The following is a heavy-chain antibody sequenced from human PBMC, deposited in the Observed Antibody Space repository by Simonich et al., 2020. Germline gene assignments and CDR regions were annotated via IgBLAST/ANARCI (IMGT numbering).Heavy chain of an antibody. Sequence: QVQLQESGPGLVKPSETLSLTCAVSGYSISSGYYWGWIRQPPGKGLEWIGSIYHSGSTYYTPSLKSRVTISVDTSKNQFSLKLSSVTAADTAVYYCARVGYCNYYYYGMDVWGQGTTVTVSS. CDR2: IYHSGST. D-gene: IGHD6-13*01. V-gene: IGHV4-38-2*01. CDR3: ARVGYCNYYYYGMDV. J-gene: IGHJ6*02. CDR1: GYSISSGYY.